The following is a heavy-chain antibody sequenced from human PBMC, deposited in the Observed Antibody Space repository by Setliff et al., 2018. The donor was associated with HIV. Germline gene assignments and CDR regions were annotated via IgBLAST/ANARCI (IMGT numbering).Heavy chain of an antibody. D-gene: IGHD3-3*01. CDR1: GGSFSNYA. CDR3: ARVIGDDFWSGTSNWFDP. CDR2: IIPSFDTP. J-gene: IGHJ5*02. Sequence: SVKVSCKTSGGSFSNYAISWVRQAPGQGLEWVGGIIPSFDTPVYAQKFQDKVTITADESTNTAYMEPRSLTSEDTAIYYCARVIGDDFWSGTSNWFDPWGQGTVVTVSS. V-gene: IGHV1-69*13.